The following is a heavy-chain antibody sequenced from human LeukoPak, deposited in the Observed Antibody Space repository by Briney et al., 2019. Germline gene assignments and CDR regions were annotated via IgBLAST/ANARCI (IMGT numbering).Heavy chain of an antibody. Sequence: GASVKVSCKASGGTFSYYAINWVRQAPGLGLEWMGGIIPVSDTTKYAQKFQGRVTITADKSTSTAYMELSGLRSEDTAVYYCARGPSGYHNTGGQGTLVTVSS. CDR2: IIPVSDTT. D-gene: IGHD5-12*01. J-gene: IGHJ4*02. CDR3: ARGPSGYHNT. CDR1: GGTFSYYA. V-gene: IGHV1-69*06.